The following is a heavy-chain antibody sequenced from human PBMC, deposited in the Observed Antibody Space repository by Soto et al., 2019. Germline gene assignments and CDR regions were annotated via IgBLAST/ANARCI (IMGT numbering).Heavy chain of an antibody. Sequence: GGSLRLSCAASEFTFSDYAMSWVRQAPGKGLEWVSAISYGGGTTYYADSVKGRFTISRDNSKNTLYLQMNSLRAEDTAVYYCAKNPGYYYDSTGYHFDYWGQGTLVTSPQ. CDR2: ISYGGGTT. D-gene: IGHD3-22*01. V-gene: IGHV3-23*01. J-gene: IGHJ4*02. CDR1: EFTFSDYA. CDR3: AKNPGYYYDSTGYHFDY.